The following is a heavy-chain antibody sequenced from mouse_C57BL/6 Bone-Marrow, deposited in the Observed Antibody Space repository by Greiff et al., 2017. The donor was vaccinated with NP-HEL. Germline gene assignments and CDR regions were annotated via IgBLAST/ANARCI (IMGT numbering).Heavy chain of an antibody. J-gene: IGHJ3*01. Sequence: EVMLVESGGDLVKPGGSLKLSCAASGFTFSSYGMSWVRQTPDKRLEWVATISSGGSYTYYPDSVKGRFTISRDNAKNTLYLQMSSLKSEDTAMYYCASHFSYDPCAYWGQGTLVTVAA. CDR2: ISSGGSYT. CDR1: GFTFSSYG. D-gene: IGHD2-4*01. V-gene: IGHV5-6*01. CDR3: ASHFSYDPCAY.